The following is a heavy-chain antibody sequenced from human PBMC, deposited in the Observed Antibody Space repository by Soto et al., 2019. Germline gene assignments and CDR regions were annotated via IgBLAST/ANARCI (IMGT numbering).Heavy chain of an antibody. V-gene: IGHV2-5*02. J-gene: IGHJ4*02. Sequence: QITLKESGPTLVKPTQTLTLTCSFSGFSISTSGVGVGWIRQPPGKALEWLAFTYWDDDNRYNPSLKSRLTVAKDTSKSLVDLLMTNMDPVDTATYFCAHRRRGYNWDDGYFDYWGQGILVTVSS. D-gene: IGHD1-20*01. CDR1: GFSISTSGVG. CDR2: TYWDDDN. CDR3: AHRRRGYNWDDGYFDY.